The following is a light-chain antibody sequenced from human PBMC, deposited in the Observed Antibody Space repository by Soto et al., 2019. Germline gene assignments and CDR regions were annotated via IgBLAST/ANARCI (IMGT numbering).Light chain of an antibody. CDR1: QGISSY. CDR3: QQLKSYPLT. CDR2: TAS. V-gene: IGKV1-9*01. Sequence: DIQLTQSPSFLSASVGDRVTITCRASQGISSYLAWYQQKPGKAPNLLIYTASTLHSGVPSSFSGSGSGTEFTLAISSLQPEDFATYYCQQLKSYPLTFGGGTKVEI. J-gene: IGKJ4*01.